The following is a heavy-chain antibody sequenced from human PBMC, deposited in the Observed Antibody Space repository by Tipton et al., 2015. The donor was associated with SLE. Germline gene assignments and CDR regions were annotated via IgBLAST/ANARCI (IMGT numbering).Heavy chain of an antibody. V-gene: IGHV4-31*03. D-gene: IGHD3-10*01. CDR2: VYYSGST. CDR1: GGSISSGGYY. Sequence: TLSLTCTVSGGSISSGGYYWSWIRQHPGKGLEWIGYVYYSGSTYYNPSLKSRVTISVDTSKNQFSLKLTSVTAADTAVYYCVRRSRDYLAFDVWGQGTGVSVSS. J-gene: IGHJ3*01. CDR3: VRRSRDYLAFDV.